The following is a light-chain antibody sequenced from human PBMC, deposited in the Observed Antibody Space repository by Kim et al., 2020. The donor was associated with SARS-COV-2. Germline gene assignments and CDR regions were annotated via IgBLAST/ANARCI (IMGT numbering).Light chain of an antibody. CDR2: SNN. Sequence: PGQRVTLSCSGSSSNIGSNSVNWYQQLPGTAPKLLIYSNNQRPSGVPDRFSGSKSGTSASLAISGLQSEDEADYYCATWDDSSYVFGTGTKVTVL. CDR3: ATWDDSSYV. V-gene: IGLV1-44*01. J-gene: IGLJ1*01. CDR1: SSNIGSNS.